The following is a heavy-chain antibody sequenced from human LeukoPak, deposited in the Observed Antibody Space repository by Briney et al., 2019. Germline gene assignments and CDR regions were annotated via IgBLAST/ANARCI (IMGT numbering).Heavy chain of an antibody. J-gene: IGHJ4*02. V-gene: IGHV3-66*02. CDR3: AREQEPVGDLDY. D-gene: IGHD1/OR15-1a*01. Sequence: GGSLRLSCAASGFTVSSNYMSWVRQAPGKGLEWVSVIYSGGSTYYADSVKGRFTISRDNSKNTLYLQMNSLRAEDTAVYYCAREQEPVGDLDYWGQGTLVTVSS. CDR1: GFTVSSNY. CDR2: IYSGGST.